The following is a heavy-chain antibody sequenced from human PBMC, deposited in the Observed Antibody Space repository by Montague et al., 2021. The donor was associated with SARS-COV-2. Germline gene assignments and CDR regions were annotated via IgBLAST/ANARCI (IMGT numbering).Heavy chain of an antibody. Sequence: SLRLSCAASGFTFSSYAMSWVRQAPGKGLEWVSAISGSGGSTYYADSVKGRFTISRGNSKNTLYLQMNSLRAEDTAVYYCATSRFLEWLFTMDGTFDYWGQGTLVTVSS. CDR1: GFTFSSYA. CDR3: ATSRFLEWLFTMDGTFDY. V-gene: IGHV3-23*01. J-gene: IGHJ4*02. D-gene: IGHD3-3*01. CDR2: ISGSGGST.